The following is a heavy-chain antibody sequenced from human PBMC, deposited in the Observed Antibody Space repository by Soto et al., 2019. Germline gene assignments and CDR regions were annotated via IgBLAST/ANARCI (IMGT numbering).Heavy chain of an antibody. V-gene: IGHV1-69*12. Sequence: QVQLVQSGAEVKKPGSSVKVSCKASGGTFSSYAISWVRQAPGQGLEWMGGIIPIFGTANYAQKFQGRVTIXGXEXXSTAYMGLSSLRSEDTAMYYCARTNTAMVTGWFDPWGQGTLVTVSS. D-gene: IGHD5-18*01. CDR2: IIPIFGTA. J-gene: IGHJ5*02. CDR1: GGTFSSYA. CDR3: ARTNTAMVTGWFDP.